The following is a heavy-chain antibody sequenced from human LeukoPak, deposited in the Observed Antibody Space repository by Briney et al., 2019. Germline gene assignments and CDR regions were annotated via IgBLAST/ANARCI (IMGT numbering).Heavy chain of an antibody. CDR2: ISSSGSTK. Sequence: GGSLRLSCAAFGFTFSSYELNWVRQAPGKGLEWVSYISSSGSTKYYADSVKGRFTISRDNAKNSLYLQMNSLRAEDTAVYYCARGSSSWYSHWGQGTLVTVSS. V-gene: IGHV3-48*03. J-gene: IGHJ4*02. CDR1: GFTFSSYE. CDR3: ARGSSSWYSH. D-gene: IGHD6-13*01.